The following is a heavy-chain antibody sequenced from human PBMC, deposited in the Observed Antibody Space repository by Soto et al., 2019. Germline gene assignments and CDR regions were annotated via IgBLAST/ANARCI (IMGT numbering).Heavy chain of an antibody. CDR3: AKEIDYYDSSGYPRPYYYYGMDV. CDR2: ISGSGGST. V-gene: IGHV3-23*01. D-gene: IGHD3-22*01. J-gene: IGHJ6*02. Sequence: GGSLRLSCAASGFTFSSYAMSWVRQAPGKGLEWVSAISGSGGSTYYADSVKGRFTISRDNSKNTRYLQMNSLRAEDTAVYYCAKEIDYYDSSGYPRPYYYYGMDVWGQGTTVTVSS. CDR1: GFTFSSYA.